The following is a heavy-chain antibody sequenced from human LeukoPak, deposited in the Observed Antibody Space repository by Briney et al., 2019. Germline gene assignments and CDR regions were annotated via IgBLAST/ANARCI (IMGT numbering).Heavy chain of an antibody. CDR2: ISGSGGST. Sequence: GGSLRLSCAASGFTFSSYAMSWVRQAPGKGLEWVSAISGSGGSTYYADSVKGRFTISRDNSKNTLYLQMNSLRAEDTAVYYCACELNSGSYSRRGIFDYWGQGTLVTVSS. CDR3: ACELNSGSYSRRGIFDY. V-gene: IGHV3-23*01. CDR1: GFTFSSYA. D-gene: IGHD1-26*01. J-gene: IGHJ4*02.